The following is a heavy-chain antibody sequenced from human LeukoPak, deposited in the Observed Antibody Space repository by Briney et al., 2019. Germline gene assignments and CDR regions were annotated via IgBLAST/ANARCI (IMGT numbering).Heavy chain of an antibody. CDR2: IIPILGIA. V-gene: IGHV1-69*04. D-gene: IGHD3-10*01. Sequence: GASVKVSCKASGGTFSSYAISWVRQAPGQGLEWMGSIIPILGIANYAQKFQGRFTITADKSTSTVYMELSSLRSEDTAVYYCARSLGWFGELLRDYYGMDVWGQGTTVTVSS. CDR1: GGTFSSYA. J-gene: IGHJ6*02. CDR3: ARSLGWFGELLRDYYGMDV.